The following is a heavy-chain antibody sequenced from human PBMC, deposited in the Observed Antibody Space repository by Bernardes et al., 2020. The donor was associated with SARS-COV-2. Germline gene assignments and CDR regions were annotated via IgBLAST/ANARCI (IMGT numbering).Heavy chain of an antibody. CDR3: AGRESYYMDV. V-gene: IGHV3-7*02. J-gene: IGHJ6*03. Sequence: GGSLRLSCAASGLTLSSYWMSWVRQAPGKGLEWVANIKQDGSEKFYVDSVKGRFTISRDNAKNSLYLQMNSLRAEDTAVYYCAGRESYYMDVWGKGTTVTVSS. CDR2: IKQDGSEK. CDR1: GLTLSSYW.